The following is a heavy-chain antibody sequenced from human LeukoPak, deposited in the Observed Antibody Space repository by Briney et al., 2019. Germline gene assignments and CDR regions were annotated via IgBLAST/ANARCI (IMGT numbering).Heavy chain of an antibody. CDR3: AELGITMIGGV. V-gene: IGHV3-48*04. CDR2: ISSSGSTI. CDR1: GFTFSSYS. D-gene: IGHD3-10*02. J-gene: IGHJ6*04. Sequence: GGSLRLSCAASGFTFSSYSMNWVRHAPGKGLEWVSYISSSGSTIYYADSVKGRFTISRDNAKNSLYLQMNSLRAEDTAVYYCAELGITMIGGVWGKGTTVTISS.